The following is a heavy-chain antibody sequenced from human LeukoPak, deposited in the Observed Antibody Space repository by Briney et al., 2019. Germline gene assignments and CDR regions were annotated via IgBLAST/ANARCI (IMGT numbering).Heavy chain of an antibody. CDR2: IHPNSGGI. Sequence: ASVKVSCKASGYTFTDYYMNWVRQAPGQELEWMGWIHPNSGGIKYAQKFQGRVTMTRDTSISTAYMELSGLTSDDTAVYYCGRKSANRKTSEFDYWGQGTLVTVSS. J-gene: IGHJ4*02. CDR3: GRKSANRKTSEFDY. D-gene: IGHD1-14*01. V-gene: IGHV1-2*02. CDR1: GYTFTDYY.